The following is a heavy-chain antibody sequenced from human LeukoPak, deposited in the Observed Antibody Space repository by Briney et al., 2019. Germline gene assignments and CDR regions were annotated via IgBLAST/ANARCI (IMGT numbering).Heavy chain of an antibody. CDR1: GFTFDDYG. J-gene: IGHJ6*03. CDR3: ARGRLDYYMDV. Sequence: GGSLRLSCAASGFTFDDYGMSWVRQAPGKGLEWVSGINWNGGSTGYADSVKGRFTISRDNAKNSLYLQMNSLRADDTAVYYCARGRLDYYMDVWGKGTTVAVSS. CDR2: INWNGGST. D-gene: IGHD3-3*01. V-gene: IGHV3-20*04.